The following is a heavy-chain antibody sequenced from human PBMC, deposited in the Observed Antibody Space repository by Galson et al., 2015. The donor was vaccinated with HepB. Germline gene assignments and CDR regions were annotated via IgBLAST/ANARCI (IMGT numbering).Heavy chain of an antibody. Sequence: SLRLSCAASGFTFSSYWMSWVRQAPGKGLEWVANIKQDGSEKNYVDSVEGRFTISRDNAKNSLFLQMNGLRAEDTAVYYCARDQTTVIRRGGIKLDWYFDLWGRGTLVTVSS. J-gene: IGHJ2*01. V-gene: IGHV3-7*03. CDR1: GFTFSSYW. CDR2: IKQDGSEK. D-gene: IGHD3-16*01. CDR3: ARDQTTVIRRGGIKLDWYFDL.